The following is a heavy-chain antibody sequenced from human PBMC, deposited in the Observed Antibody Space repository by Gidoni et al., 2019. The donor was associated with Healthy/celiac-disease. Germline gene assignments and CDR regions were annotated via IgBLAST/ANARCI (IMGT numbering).Heavy chain of an antibody. CDR1: GFTCGSYG. D-gene: IGHD3-3*01. CDR2: IWYDGSNK. V-gene: IGHV3-33*01. Sequence: VQLVESGGGVVQPGRSLRLSCSASGFTCGSYGMHWVRQAPGKGLEWVAVIWYDGSNKYYADSVKGRFTISRDNSKNTLYLQMNSLRAEDTAVYYCARDHTIFGVVTQFDYWGQGTLVTVSS. J-gene: IGHJ4*02. CDR3: ARDHTIFGVVTQFDY.